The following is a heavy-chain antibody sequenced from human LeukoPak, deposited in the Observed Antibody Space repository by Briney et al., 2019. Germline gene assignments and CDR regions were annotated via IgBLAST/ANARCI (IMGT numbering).Heavy chain of an antibody. V-gene: IGHV4-59*08. Sequence: SETLSLTCTVSGGSVSNYYWSWIRQPPGEGLGWIGHIYYSGATKYNPSLKSRITLSVDTSKNQFCLMLSSVTAADTAVYYCARFGITVVRGGKYYFDYWGQGTLVTVSS. CDR3: ARFGITVVRGGKYYFDY. J-gene: IGHJ4*02. CDR2: IYYSGAT. D-gene: IGHD3-10*01. CDR1: GGSVSNYY.